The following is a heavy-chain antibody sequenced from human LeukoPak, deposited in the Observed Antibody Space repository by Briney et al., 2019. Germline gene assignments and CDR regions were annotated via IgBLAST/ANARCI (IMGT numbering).Heavy chain of an antibody. CDR1: GFTFSSYA. CDR2: ISGSGGST. J-gene: IGHJ4*02. V-gene: IGHV3-23*01. D-gene: IGHD3-10*01. CDR3: AREMDSGSYLGY. Sequence: GGSLRLSCAASGFTFSSYAMSWVRQAPGKGLEWVSAISGSGGSTYYADSVKGRFTISRDNAKNSLYLQMNSLRAEDTAVYYCAREMDSGSYLGYWGQGALVTVSS.